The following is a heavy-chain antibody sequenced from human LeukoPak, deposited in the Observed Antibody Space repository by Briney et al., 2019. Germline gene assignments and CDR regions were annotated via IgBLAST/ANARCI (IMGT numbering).Heavy chain of an antibody. J-gene: IGHJ4*02. CDR1: GFTFSSYS. Sequence: PGGSLRLSCAASGFTFSSYSVNWVRQAPGKGLAWVSSISSSSSYIYYADSVKGRFTISRDNAKNTLYLQMNSLRAEDTAVYYCARAREYYDSSGYSYWGQGTLVTVSS. V-gene: IGHV3-21*04. CDR3: ARAREYYDSSGYSY. CDR2: ISSSSSYI. D-gene: IGHD3-22*01.